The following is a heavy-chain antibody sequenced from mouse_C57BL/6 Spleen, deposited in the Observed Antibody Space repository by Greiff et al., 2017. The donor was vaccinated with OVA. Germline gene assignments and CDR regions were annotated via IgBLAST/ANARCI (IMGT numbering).Heavy chain of an antibody. Sequence: VKLVESGAELAKPGASVKLSCKASGYTFTSYWMHWVKQRPGQGLEWIGYINPSSGYTKYNQKFKDKATLTADKSSSTAYMQLSSLTYEDSAVYYCAKGLTTVVAEGPFAYWGQGTLVTVSA. CDR3: AKGLTTVVAEGPFAY. CDR1: GYTFTSYW. CDR2: INPSSGYT. J-gene: IGHJ3*01. D-gene: IGHD1-1*01. V-gene: IGHV1-7*01.